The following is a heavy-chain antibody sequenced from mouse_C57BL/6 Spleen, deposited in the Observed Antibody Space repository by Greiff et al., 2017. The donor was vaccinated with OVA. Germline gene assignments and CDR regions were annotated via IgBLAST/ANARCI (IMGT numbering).Heavy chain of an antibody. Sequence: QVQLQPPWAELVRPGSSVKLSCKASGYTFTSYWMDWVQQRPGQGLEWIGNIYPSDSETHYNQKFKDKATLTVDKSSSTAYRQLSSLTSEDSAVYYGARGNDDYHWYFDVWGTGTTVTVSS. V-gene: IGHV1-61*01. CDR1: GYTFTSYW. CDR3: ARGNDDYHWYFDV. D-gene: IGHD2-4*01. J-gene: IGHJ1*03. CDR2: IYPSDSET.